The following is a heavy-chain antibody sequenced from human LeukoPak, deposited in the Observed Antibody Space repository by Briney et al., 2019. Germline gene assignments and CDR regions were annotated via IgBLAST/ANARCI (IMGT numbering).Heavy chain of an antibody. CDR1: GYSFTIYW. CDR3: ARGETYWEY. J-gene: IGHJ4*02. CDR2: IFPGDSDT. V-gene: IGHV5-51*01. D-gene: IGHD2-21*01. Sequence: GEPLKISCKGSGYSFTIYWIAWVRQNTGKGLEWMGIIFPGDSDTRYSPAFQGQVTISADKSLNTASLQWSSLKASDTAMYYCARGETYWEYWGQGTLITVSS.